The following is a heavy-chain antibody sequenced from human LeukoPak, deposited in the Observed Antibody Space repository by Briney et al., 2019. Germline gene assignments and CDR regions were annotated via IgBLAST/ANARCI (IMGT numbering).Heavy chain of an antibody. D-gene: IGHD5-12*01. Sequence: PGGSLRLSCAASGFTFSSYAMHWVRQAPGKGLEWVSAISGSGGSTYYADSVKGRFTISRDNSKNTLYLQMNSLRAEDTAVYYCAKGHSGYDYFDYWGQGTLVTVSS. CDR3: AKGHSGYDYFDY. CDR1: GFTFSSYA. J-gene: IGHJ4*02. CDR2: ISGSGGST. V-gene: IGHV3-23*01.